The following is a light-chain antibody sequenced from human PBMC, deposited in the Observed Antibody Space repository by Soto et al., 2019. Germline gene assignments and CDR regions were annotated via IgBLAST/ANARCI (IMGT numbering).Light chain of an antibody. CDR2: DDS. V-gene: IGLV3-21*02. CDR1: NIGSKS. Sequence: SYELTQPPSVSVAPGQTARITCGGSNIGSKSGHWYQQKPGQAPVLVVYDDSDRPSGIPERFSGSNSGNTATLTISRIEAGDEADYYCQVWDSSSDHPGVVFGGGTKLTVL. CDR3: QVWDSSSDHPGVV. J-gene: IGLJ2*01.